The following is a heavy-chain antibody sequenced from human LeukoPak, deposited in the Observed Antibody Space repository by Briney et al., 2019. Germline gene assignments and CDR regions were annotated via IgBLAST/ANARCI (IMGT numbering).Heavy chain of an antibody. Sequence: GGSLTLSCEASGFTFSGYSMNWVRQAPGKGLEWVSYISESSSHTYNADSVKGRFTISRDNAKNSLYLQMNSLRVEDTGIYYCARDRAVKARIGGMDVWGQGTTVTVSS. D-gene: IGHD4-4*01. CDR3: ARDRAVKARIGGMDV. CDR1: GFTFSGYS. J-gene: IGHJ6*02. CDR2: ISESSSHT. V-gene: IGHV3-21*06.